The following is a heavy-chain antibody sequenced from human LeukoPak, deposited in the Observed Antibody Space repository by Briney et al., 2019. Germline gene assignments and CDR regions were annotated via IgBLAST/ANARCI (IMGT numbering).Heavy chain of an antibody. V-gene: IGHV4-59*08. D-gene: IGHD3/OR15-3a*01. Sequence: PSETLSLTCSVSGGSIRRYYWSWVRQPPGKGLEWIGDIYYSGSTNYNPSLKSRVTIAVDTSKNQFSLRLTSVTAADTAVYYCARQTGSGLFILPGGQGTLVTVSS. CDR2: IYYSGST. J-gene: IGHJ4*02. CDR3: ARQTGSGLFILP. CDR1: GGSIRRYY.